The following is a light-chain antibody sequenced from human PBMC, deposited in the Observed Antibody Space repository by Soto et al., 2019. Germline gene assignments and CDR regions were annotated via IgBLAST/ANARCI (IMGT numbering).Light chain of an antibody. V-gene: IGKV3-15*01. CDR2: GAS. Sequence: EIVLTQSPATLSFSPGERATLSCRASQSVSSYLAWYQQKPGQAPRLLIYGASTRVTGIPARFSGSGSGTEFTLTISSLQSEDFAVYYCQQYNNWPPWTFGQGTKVDIK. CDR3: QQYNNWPPWT. CDR1: QSVSSY. J-gene: IGKJ1*01.